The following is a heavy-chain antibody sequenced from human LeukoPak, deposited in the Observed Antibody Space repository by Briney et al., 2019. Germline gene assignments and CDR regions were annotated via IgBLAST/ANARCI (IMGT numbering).Heavy chain of an antibody. Sequence: GGSLRLSCAASGFTFSSYEMNWVRRAPGKGLEWVSYISSSGSTIYYADSVKGRFTISRDNAKNSLYLQMNSLRAEDTAVYYCASLTAAAPYYYYMDVWGKGTTVTVSS. D-gene: IGHD6-13*01. CDR2: ISSSGSTI. V-gene: IGHV3-48*03. CDR3: ASLTAAAPYYYYMDV. J-gene: IGHJ6*03. CDR1: GFTFSSYE.